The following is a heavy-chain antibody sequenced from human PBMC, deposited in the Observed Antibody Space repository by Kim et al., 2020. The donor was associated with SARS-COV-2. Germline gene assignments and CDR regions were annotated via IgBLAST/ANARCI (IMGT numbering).Heavy chain of an antibody. D-gene: IGHD3-9*01. V-gene: IGHV4-34*01. Sequence: SETLSLTCAVYGGSFSGYYWSWIRQPPGKGLEWIGEINHSGSTNYNPSLKSRVTISVDTSKNQFSLKLSSVTAADTAVYYCARGVEYDILTGYSPDAFDIWGQGTMVTVSS. CDR2: INHSGST. CDR3: ARGVEYDILTGYSPDAFDI. J-gene: IGHJ3*02. CDR1: GGSFSGYY.